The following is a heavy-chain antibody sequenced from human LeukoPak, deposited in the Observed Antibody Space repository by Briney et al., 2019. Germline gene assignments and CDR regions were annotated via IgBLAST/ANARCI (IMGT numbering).Heavy chain of an antibody. CDR3: ARDVPLDDYYGSGTCSYYFDS. Sequence: GGSLRLSCAASGFTFSTYNMNWVRQAPGKGLEWVSSIGNSSYKYYADSVKGRFTISRDNAKNSVYLQLNSLRAEDTALYYCARDVPLDDYYGSGTCSYYFDSWGQGALVTVSS. J-gene: IGHJ4*02. V-gene: IGHV3-21*01. D-gene: IGHD3-10*01. CDR2: IGNSSYK. CDR1: GFTFSTYN.